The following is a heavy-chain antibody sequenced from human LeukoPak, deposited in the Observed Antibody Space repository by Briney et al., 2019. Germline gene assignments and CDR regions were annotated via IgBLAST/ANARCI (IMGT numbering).Heavy chain of an antibody. CDR2: IYASGST. V-gene: IGHV4-4*07. Sequence: PSETLSLTCTVSGDSISSYYWSWIRQPAGKGLEWIGRIYASGSTNCNPSLKSRVTMSLDTSKDQFSLNLSSVTAADTAVYYCARKALPGNWFDPWGQGTLVTVSS. CDR3: ARKALPGNWFDP. CDR1: GDSISSYY. J-gene: IGHJ5*02.